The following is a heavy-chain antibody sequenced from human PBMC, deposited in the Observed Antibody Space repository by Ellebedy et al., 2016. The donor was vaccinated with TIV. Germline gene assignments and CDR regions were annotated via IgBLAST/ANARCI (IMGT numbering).Heavy chain of an antibody. V-gene: IGHV3-30*03. J-gene: IGHJ4*02. CDR3: ARQVRGDTAMAYPVDY. CDR1: GFTFSSYG. Sequence: GESLKISCAASGFTFSSYGMHWVRQAPGKGLEWVAVISYDGSNKYYADSVKGRFTISRDNSKNTLYLQMNSLRAEDTAVYYCARQVRGDTAMAYPVDYWGQGTLVTVSS. D-gene: IGHD5-18*01. CDR2: ISYDGSNK.